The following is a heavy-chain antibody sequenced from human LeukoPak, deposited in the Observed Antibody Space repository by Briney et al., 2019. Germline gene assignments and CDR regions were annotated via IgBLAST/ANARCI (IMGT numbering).Heavy chain of an antibody. CDR3: ARGRVSSSTWYSTYYYYFYMDV. J-gene: IGHJ6*03. Sequence: SETLSLTCSVSDDSITVYYWTWIRQPPGKGLEWIGYVDHTGSTNFNPSLNGRVSISRDTTKNLFSLRLRSVTAADTAVYFCARGRVSSSTWYSTYYYYFYMDVWGKGTTVTVSS. CDR2: VDHTGST. V-gene: IGHV4-59*01. CDR1: DDSITVYY. D-gene: IGHD1-1*01.